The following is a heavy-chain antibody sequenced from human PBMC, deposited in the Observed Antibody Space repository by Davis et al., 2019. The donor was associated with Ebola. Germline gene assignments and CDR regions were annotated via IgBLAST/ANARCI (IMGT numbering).Heavy chain of an antibody. V-gene: IGHV3-53*01. Sequence: PGGSLRLSCAASGFTVSSNCMSWVRQAPGKGLEWVSVIYSGGSTYYADSVKGRFTISRDNSKNTLYLQMNSLRAEDTAMYYCAVGYSSSWYEGYYYYYGMDVWGQGTTVTVSS. CDR2: IYSGGST. J-gene: IGHJ6*02. CDR1: GFTVSSNC. D-gene: IGHD6-13*01. CDR3: AVGYSSSWYEGYYYYYGMDV.